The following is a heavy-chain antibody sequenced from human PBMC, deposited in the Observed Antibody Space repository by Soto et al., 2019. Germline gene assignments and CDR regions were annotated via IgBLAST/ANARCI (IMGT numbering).Heavy chain of an antibody. D-gene: IGHD3-9*01. J-gene: IGHJ4*02. Sequence: SVKVSCKASGYGFTSYGISWVRQAPEQGLEWMGWISAYNGNTNYAQKLQGRVTMTTDTSTSTAYMELRSLRSDDTAVYYCARGGLRYFVWSTFDYWGQGTLVTVSS. CDR1: GYGFTSYG. CDR3: ARGGLRYFVWSTFDY. V-gene: IGHV1-18*01. CDR2: ISAYNGNT.